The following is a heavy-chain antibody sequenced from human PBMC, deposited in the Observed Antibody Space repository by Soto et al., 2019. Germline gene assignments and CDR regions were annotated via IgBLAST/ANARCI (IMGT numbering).Heavy chain of an antibody. Sequence: QVQLVQSGAEVKKPGASVKVSCRASGCTFTTYTLLWVRQAPGQRLEWMAWINPGNGDTKYSQNFQGRVTATGDTSASTAYMEMSSLISEDTATYYCARKQPGFQIGCAWALDIWGQGTMVTVSS. V-gene: IGHV1-3*01. CDR3: ARKQPGFQIGCAWALDI. CDR2: INPGNGDT. D-gene: IGHD1-26*01. J-gene: IGHJ3*02. CDR1: GCTFTTYT.